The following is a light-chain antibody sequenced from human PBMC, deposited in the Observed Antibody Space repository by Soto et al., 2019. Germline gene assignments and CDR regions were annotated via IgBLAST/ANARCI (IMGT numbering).Light chain of an antibody. CDR1: QSIRNW. Sequence: DIRMTQSPSTLSASVEDRVTITCRASQSIRNWLAWYQQKPGKAPKLLIYKASSLQSGVPSRFSGGGSETEFTLTISSLQPDDFATYYCQQYNSYPYTFGQGTKLEIK. CDR2: KAS. CDR3: QQYNSYPYT. V-gene: IGKV1-5*03. J-gene: IGKJ2*01.